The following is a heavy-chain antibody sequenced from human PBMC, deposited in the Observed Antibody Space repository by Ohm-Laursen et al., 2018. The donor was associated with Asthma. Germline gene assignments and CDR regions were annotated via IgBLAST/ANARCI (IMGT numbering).Heavy chain of an antibody. CDR2: ISSSSSYI. J-gene: IGHJ4*02. CDR1: GFTFSSYS. Sequence: SFRLSCAASGFTFSSYSMNWVRQAPGKGLEWVSSISSSSSYIYYADSVKGRFTISRDNAKNSLYLQMNSLRAEDTAVYYCARDLQASYYDSSGYQIWGQGTLVTVSS. CDR3: ARDLQASYYDSSGYQI. V-gene: IGHV3-21*01. D-gene: IGHD3-22*01.